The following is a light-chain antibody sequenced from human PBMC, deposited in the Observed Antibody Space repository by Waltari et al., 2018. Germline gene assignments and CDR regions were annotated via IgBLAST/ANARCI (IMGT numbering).Light chain of an antibody. Sequence: QPALTQPASVSGSPGQSITISCPGTGSGVGRYNLVSWYQQHPGKAPKLMIYEVSKRPSGVSNRFSGSKSGNTASLTISGLQAEDEADYYCCSYAGSSTYVFGTGTKVTVL. CDR1: GSGVGRYNL. CDR2: EVS. V-gene: IGLV2-23*02. J-gene: IGLJ1*01. CDR3: CSYAGSSTYV.